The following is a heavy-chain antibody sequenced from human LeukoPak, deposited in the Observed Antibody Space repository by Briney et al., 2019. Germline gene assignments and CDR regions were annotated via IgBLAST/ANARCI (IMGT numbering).Heavy chain of an antibody. V-gene: IGHV1-46*01. CDR3: AREIVHSGGDS. CDR1: GYTFTSYY. CDR2: INPSGGST. D-gene: IGHD1-26*01. Sequence: AASVKVSCKASGYTFTSYYMHWVRQAPGRGLEWMGTINPSGGSTSYAQKFQGRVTMTRDTSTSTVYMELSSLRSEDTAVYYCAREIVHSGGDSWGQGTLVIVSS. J-gene: IGHJ4*02.